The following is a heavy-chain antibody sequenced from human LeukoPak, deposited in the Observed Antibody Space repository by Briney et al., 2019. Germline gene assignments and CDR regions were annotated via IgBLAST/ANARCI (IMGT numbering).Heavy chain of an antibody. CDR1: GGSISSYF. Sequence: PSETLSLICTVSGGSISSYFWSWIRHPPGKGLEGIGHIYYSGSTNYNPSLKSRVTVSVDTSKNQFSLKLSSVTAADTAVYYCARGAGNYYFYGMDVWGQGTTVTVSS. CDR2: IYYSGST. V-gene: IGHV4-59*01. J-gene: IGHJ6*02. CDR3: ARGAGNYYFYGMDV.